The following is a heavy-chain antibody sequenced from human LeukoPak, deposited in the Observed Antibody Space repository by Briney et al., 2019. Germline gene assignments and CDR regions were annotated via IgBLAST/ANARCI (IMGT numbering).Heavy chain of an antibody. CDR2: IKSKTDGGTT. CDR1: GFTFSNAW. V-gene: IGHV3-15*01. Sequence: GGSLRLSCAASGFTFSNAWMSWVRQAPGKGLEWVGRIKSKTDGGTTDYAAPVKGRFTISRDDSKNTLYLQMNSLKTEDTAVYYCTTEEYYDSSGYYYGGYFDYWGQGTLVTVSS. CDR3: TTEEYYDSSGYYYGGYFDY. D-gene: IGHD3-22*01. J-gene: IGHJ4*02.